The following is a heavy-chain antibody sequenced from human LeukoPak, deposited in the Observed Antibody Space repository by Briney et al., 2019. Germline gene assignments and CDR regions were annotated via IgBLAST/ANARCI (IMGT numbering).Heavy chain of an antibody. D-gene: IGHD3-10*01. CDR3: ARDPIYDSGSHSTSQGMDV. J-gene: IGHJ6*01. V-gene: IGHV3-53*05. CDR2: IYTGGTK. Sequence: GGSLRLSCVVSGFSVSNNYMSWVRQAPGKGLEWVSIIYTGGTKYYADSVRGRFTISRDNSNKTVYLQMNSLRADDTAVYYCARDPIYDSGSHSTSQGMDVWGQGTTVTVSS. CDR1: GFSVSNNY.